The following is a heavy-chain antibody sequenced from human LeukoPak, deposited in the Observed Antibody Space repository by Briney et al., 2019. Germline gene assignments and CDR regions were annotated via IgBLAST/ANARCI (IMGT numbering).Heavy chain of an antibody. CDR1: GFTFSSYS. Sequence: GGSLRLSCAASGFTFSSYSMNWVRQAPGKGLEWVSSISSSSSYIYYADSVKGRFTISRDNAKNSLYLQMNSLSAEDTAVYYCARGPLAAAGDYWGQGTLVTVSS. J-gene: IGHJ4*02. V-gene: IGHV3-21*01. CDR2: ISSSSSYI. D-gene: IGHD6-13*01. CDR3: ARGPLAAAGDY.